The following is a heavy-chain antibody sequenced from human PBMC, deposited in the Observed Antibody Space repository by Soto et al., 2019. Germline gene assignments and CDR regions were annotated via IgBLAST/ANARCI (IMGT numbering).Heavy chain of an antibody. J-gene: IGHJ3*02. CDR2: INHSGST. CDR1: GGSFSGYY. Sequence: QVQLQQWGAGLLKPSETLSLTCAVYGGSFSGYYWSWIRQPPGKGLEWIGEINHSGSTNYNPSLKSRVTISVDTSKNQFSLKLSSVTAADTAVYYCARWSGNCSGGSCQVHDAFDIWGQGTMVTVSS. V-gene: IGHV4-34*01. D-gene: IGHD2-15*01. CDR3: ARWSGNCSGGSCQVHDAFDI.